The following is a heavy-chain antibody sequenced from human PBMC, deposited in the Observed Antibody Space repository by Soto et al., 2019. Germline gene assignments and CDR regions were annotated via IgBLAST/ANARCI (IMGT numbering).Heavy chain of an antibody. CDR2: IYPGDSDT. J-gene: IGHJ4*01. V-gene: IGHV5-51*01. CDR1: GYSFTSYW. CDR3: ARSTNPFVGSGSSH. D-gene: IGHD3-10*01. Sequence: GESLKISCKASGYSFTSYWIVWVRQMPGKGLEWMGIIYPGDSDTRYSPSFQDQVTISADKSITTAYLQWSSQKASDTAIYYCARSTNPFVGSGSSHWGQGTRVTVSS.